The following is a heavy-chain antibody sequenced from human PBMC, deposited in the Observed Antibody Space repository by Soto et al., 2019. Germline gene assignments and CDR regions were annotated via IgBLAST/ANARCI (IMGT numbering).Heavy chain of an antibody. V-gene: IGHV4-61*01. CDR2: ISNSETT. D-gene: IGHD3-16*02. J-gene: IGHJ4*02. CDR1: GVSVTGGNFF. CDR3: ARGGLHLGEFSLGQFDS. Sequence: QVQLQGSGPRLVKPSEALSLSCTVSGVSVTGGNFFWCWVRQPPGKTLEWLGCISNSETTNSNPSLKSLLTLSLDTSRNQFSLRLNSVTAADTAVYFCARGGLHLGEFSLGQFDSWGKGTLVNVSS.